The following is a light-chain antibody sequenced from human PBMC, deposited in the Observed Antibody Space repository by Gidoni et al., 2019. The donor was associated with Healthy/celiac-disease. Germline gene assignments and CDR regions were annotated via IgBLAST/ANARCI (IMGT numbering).Light chain of an antibody. V-gene: IGKV1-9*01. J-gene: IGKJ4*01. Sequence: DIQLTQSPSFLSASVGDRVTITCRASQGISSYLAWYQQKPGNAPKLLFYAASSLQSGVPSRFRGSGSGTEFTLTISSLQPEDFATYYCQQLNSYPLTFGGGTKVEIK. CDR1: QGISSY. CDR3: QQLNSYPLT. CDR2: AAS.